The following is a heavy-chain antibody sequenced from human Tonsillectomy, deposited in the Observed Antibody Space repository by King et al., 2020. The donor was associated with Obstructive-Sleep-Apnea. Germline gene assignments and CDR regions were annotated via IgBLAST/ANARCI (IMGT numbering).Heavy chain of an antibody. J-gene: IGHJ4*02. Sequence: QLVQSGAEVKKPGASVKVSCKASGYTFTSHGISWVRQAPGQGLEWMGWISAYNGNTNYAQKLQGRVTMTTDTSTSTAYMELRSLRADDMAVYYCALGDDYGGLYYFDCWGQGTLVTVSS. CDR3: ALGDDYGGLYYFDC. D-gene: IGHD4-23*01. CDR1: GYTFTSHG. V-gene: IGHV1-18*03. CDR2: ISAYNGNT.